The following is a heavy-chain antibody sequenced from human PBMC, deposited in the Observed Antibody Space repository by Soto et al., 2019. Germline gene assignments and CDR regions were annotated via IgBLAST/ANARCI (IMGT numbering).Heavy chain of an antibody. Sequence: EVQLVESGGGLVQPGGSLRLSCAASGFTFSDHYMDWVRQAPGKGLEWVGRIKNKANSYTTQYAASVRGRFTISRDDSKNSLFLQMNSLTTDDTAVYYCTRVRLGAPTRYFDYLGQGALVTVSS. CDR3: TRVRLGAPTRYFDY. D-gene: IGHD2-15*01. CDR1: GFTFSDHY. CDR2: IKNKANSYTT. V-gene: IGHV3-72*01. J-gene: IGHJ4*02.